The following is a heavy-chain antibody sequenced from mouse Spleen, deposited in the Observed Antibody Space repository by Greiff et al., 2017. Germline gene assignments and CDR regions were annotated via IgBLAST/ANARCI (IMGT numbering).Heavy chain of an antibody. CDR2: IWSDGST. Sequence: VKLKETGPGLVAPSQSLSITCTVSGFSLTSYGVHWVRQPPGKGLEWLVVIWSDGSTNYNSALKSRLSISKDNSKSQVFLKMNSLQTDDTAMYYCARHEEGTWFAYWGQGTLVTVSA. CDR1: GFSLTSYG. J-gene: IGHJ3*01. V-gene: IGHV2-6-1*01. CDR3: ARHEEGTWFAY.